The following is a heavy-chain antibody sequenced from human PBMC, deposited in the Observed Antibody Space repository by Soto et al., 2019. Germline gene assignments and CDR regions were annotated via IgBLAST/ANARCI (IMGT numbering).Heavy chain of an antibody. CDR2: IYHSGST. CDR3: ARRRGSSGGGDFDY. J-gene: IGHJ4*02. D-gene: IGHD6-25*01. CDR1: GYSISSGYY. Sequence: KPSETLSLTCAVSGYSISSGYYWGRIRQPPGKGLEWIGSIYHSGSTYYNPSLKSRVTISVDTSKNQFSLKLSSVTAADTAVYYCARRRGSSGGGDFDYWGQGTLVTVSS. V-gene: IGHV4-38-2*01.